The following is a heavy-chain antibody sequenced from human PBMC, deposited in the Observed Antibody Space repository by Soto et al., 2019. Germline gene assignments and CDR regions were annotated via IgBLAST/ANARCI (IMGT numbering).Heavy chain of an antibody. CDR1: GGSVSSVSYY. CDR2: IYYSGST. D-gene: IGHD2-2*01. CDR3: VRKYPGTRPFDY. V-gene: IGHV4-61*01. Sequence: SESLSLTCTVSGGSVSSVSYYWSWIRQPPGKGLEWIGYIYYSGSTNYNPSLKSRVTMSVDTSKNQFSLKLSSVTAADTALYYCVRKYPGTRPFDYWGQGTLVTVSS. J-gene: IGHJ4*01.